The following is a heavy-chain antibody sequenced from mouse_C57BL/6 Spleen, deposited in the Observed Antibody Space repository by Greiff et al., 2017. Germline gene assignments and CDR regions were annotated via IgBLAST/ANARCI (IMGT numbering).Heavy chain of an antibody. V-gene: IGHV1-55*01. J-gene: IGHJ3*01. CDR2: IYPGSGST. D-gene: IGHD1-1*01. CDR3: AREGTTVEGQFAY. CDR1: GYTFTSYW. Sequence: QVQLKESGAELVKPGASVKMSCKASGYTFTSYWITWVKQRPGQGLEWIGDIYPGSGSTNYNEKFKSKATLTVDTSSSTAYMPLSSLTSEDSAVYYCAREGTTVEGQFAYWGQGTLVTVSA.